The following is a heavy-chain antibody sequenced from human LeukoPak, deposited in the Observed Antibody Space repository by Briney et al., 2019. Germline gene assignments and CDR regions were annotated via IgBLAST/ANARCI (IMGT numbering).Heavy chain of an antibody. D-gene: IGHD3-9*01. CDR2: INPNNGDA. Sequence: ASVKVSCKASGFIFTAYYIHWVRQAPGQGLEWMGWINPNNGDANYAQKFQGRVTMTRDTSISTAYMELSRLRSDDTAVYYCARGAVLRYFDWLLSWDYFDYWGQGTLVTVSS. CDR1: GFIFTAYY. J-gene: IGHJ4*02. V-gene: IGHV1-2*02. CDR3: ARGAVLRYFDWLLSWDYFDY.